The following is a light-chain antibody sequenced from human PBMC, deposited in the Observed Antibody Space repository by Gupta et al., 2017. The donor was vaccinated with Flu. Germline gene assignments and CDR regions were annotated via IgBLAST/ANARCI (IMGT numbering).Light chain of an antibody. V-gene: IGKV1-39*01. CDR2: AAS. Sequence: DIQMPQSPSSLSASVGDRVTITVLASQSISSYLNWYQQKPGKAPKLLIYAASSLQSGVPARFSGRGSGTDFTLTISSLQPEDVATYFCQQCYRNPWTFGQGTKLEMK. CDR3: QQCYRNPWT. J-gene: IGKJ1*01. CDR1: QSISSY.